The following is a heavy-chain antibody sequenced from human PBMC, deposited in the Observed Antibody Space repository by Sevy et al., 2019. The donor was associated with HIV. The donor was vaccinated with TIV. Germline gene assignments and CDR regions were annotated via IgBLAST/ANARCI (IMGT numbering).Heavy chain of an antibody. CDR3: AKDINRGCDGVNCYSYYYYFYGLDV. D-gene: IGHD2-21*01. CDR2: ISWNSRNI. V-gene: IGHV3-9*01. J-gene: IGHJ6*02. Sequence: GGSLRLSCAASGFPFNDHAMHWVRQVPGKGLEWVSGISWNSRNIGYADSVKGRFTISRDNARHFVYLEMNSLTPEDTAFYYCAKDINRGCDGVNCYSYYYYFYGLDVWGQWTTVTASS. CDR1: GFPFNDHA.